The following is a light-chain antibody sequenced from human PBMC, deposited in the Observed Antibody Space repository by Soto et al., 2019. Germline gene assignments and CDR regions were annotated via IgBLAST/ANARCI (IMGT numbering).Light chain of an antibody. V-gene: IGKV3-20*01. Sequence: IVLTQYPGTLSLSTGERATLSCRASQSVSSSYLAWYQQKPGQAPRLLIYGASSRATGIPDRFSGSGSGTDFTLTISRLEPEDFAVYYCQQYGSSPRTFGQGTKVDIK. CDR1: QSVSSSY. CDR3: QQYGSSPRT. CDR2: GAS. J-gene: IGKJ1*01.